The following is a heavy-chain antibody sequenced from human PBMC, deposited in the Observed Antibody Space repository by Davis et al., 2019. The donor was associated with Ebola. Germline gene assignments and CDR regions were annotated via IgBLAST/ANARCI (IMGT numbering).Heavy chain of an antibody. CDR2: INPSGGST. CDR3: ARDRYCGGDCYEDY. V-gene: IGHV1-46*01. J-gene: IGHJ4*02. CDR1: GYTFTSHY. Sequence: ASVQVSCKASGYTFTSHYMHWVRQAPGQGLEWMGIINPSGGSTSYAQKFQGRVTITADKSTSTAYMELSSLRSEDTAVYYCARDRYCGGDCYEDYWGQGTLVTVSS. D-gene: IGHD2-21*02.